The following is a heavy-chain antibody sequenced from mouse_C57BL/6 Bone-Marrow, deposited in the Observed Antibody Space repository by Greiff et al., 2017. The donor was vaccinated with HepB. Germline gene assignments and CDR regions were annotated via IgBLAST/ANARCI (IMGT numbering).Heavy chain of an antibody. Sequence: VQLMESGPGLVAPSQTLSITCTASGFSLTSYAISWVRQPPGKGLEWLGVIWTGGGTNYNSALKSSLSISKDNSKSQIFLKMNSLQTDDTARYYCDRNAHYYGRSIYAMGYWGQGTSATVSS. D-gene: IGHD1-1*01. CDR1: GFSLTSYA. CDR2: IWTGGGT. CDR3: DRNAHYYGRSIYAMGY. J-gene: IGHJ4*01. V-gene: IGHV2-9-1*01.